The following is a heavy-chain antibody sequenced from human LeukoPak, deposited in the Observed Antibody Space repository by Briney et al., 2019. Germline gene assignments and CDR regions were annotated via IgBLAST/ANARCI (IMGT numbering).Heavy chain of an antibody. D-gene: IGHD5-12*01. J-gene: IGHJ4*02. CDR2: ISSSSDAT. CDR3: ARAMRSGYDY. Sequence: RGGSLRLSCAASGFTFSNYGMNWVRQAPGKGLEWVSYISSSSDATHYADSVRGRFTISRDNAKNSLYLEMNSLRDEDTAVYYCARAMRSGYDYWGQGTLVTVSA. V-gene: IGHV3-48*02. CDR1: GFTFSNYG.